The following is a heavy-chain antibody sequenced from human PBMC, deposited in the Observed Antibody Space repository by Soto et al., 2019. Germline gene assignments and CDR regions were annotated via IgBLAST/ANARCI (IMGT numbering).Heavy chain of an antibody. Sequence: PSETLSLTCTVSGDSISAYSWSWVRQPPGKGLEWIGNIHYNGNTKYNPSLKSRVTMSVDTSKNQFSLKLISVTAADTAKYFCAREGNLGRWIQPLDCWGQGTLVTVSS. CDR2: IHYNGNT. V-gene: IGHV4-59*01. CDR1: GDSISAYS. J-gene: IGHJ4*02. D-gene: IGHD5-18*01. CDR3: AREGNLGRWIQPLDC.